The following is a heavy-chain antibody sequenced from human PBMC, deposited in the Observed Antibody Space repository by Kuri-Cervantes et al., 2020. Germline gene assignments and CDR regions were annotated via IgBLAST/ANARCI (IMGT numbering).Heavy chain of an antibody. D-gene: IGHD5-18*01. CDR2: ISYDGSNK. Sequence: GESLKISCAASGFTFSSYAMHWVRQAPGKGLEWVAVISYDGSNKYYADSVKGRFTISRDNSKNTLYLQMNSLRAEDTAVYYCARDRDGYQGQLWLLGYYYYYGMDVWGQGTTVTVSS. CDR3: ARDRDGYQGQLWLLGYYYYYGMDV. CDR1: GFTFSSYA. V-gene: IGHV3-30-3*01. J-gene: IGHJ6*02.